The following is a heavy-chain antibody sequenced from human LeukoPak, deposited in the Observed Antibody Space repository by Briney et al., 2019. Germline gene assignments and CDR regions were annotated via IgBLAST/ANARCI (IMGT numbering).Heavy chain of an antibody. CDR3: ARGRKMGATSRLRPTYFDY. CDR1: GGSFSGYY. Sequence: SETLSLTCAVYGGSFSGYYWSWIRQPPGKGLEWIGEINHSGSTNYNPSLKSRVTISVDTSKNQFSLKLSSVTAADTAVYYCARGRKMGATSRLRPTYFDYWGQGTLVTVSS. V-gene: IGHV4-34*01. J-gene: IGHJ4*02. D-gene: IGHD1-26*01. CDR2: INHSGST.